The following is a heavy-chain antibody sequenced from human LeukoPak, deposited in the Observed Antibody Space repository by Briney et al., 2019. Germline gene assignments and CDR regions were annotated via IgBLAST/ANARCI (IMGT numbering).Heavy chain of an antibody. V-gene: IGHV1-18*01. CDR3: ARGVAVAGTGNWFDP. CDR2: ISAYNGNT. Sequence: GASVKVSCKSSGYTFTSYGIIWVRQAPGQGLEWMGWISAYNGNTNYAQKLQGRVTMTTDTSTSTAYMELRSLRSDDTAVYYCARGVAVAGTGNWFDPWGQGTLVTVSS. D-gene: IGHD6-19*01. J-gene: IGHJ5*02. CDR1: GYTFTSYG.